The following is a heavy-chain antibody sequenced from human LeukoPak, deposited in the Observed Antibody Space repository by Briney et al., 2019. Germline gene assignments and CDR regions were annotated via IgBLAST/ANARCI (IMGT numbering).Heavy chain of an antibody. Sequence: GGSLRLSCAASGFTFSSYSMNWVRQAPGKGLEWVSYISSSSSTIYYADSVKGRFTISRDNTKNSLYLQMNSLRAEDTAVYYCARWELIDYWGQGTLVTVSS. J-gene: IGHJ4*02. V-gene: IGHV3-48*04. D-gene: IGHD1-26*01. CDR2: ISSSSSTI. CDR3: ARWELIDY. CDR1: GFTFSSYS.